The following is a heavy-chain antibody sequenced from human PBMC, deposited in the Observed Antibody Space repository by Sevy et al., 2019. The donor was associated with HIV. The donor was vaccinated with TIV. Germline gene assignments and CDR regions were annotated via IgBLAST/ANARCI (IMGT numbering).Heavy chain of an antibody. CDR2: IYHSGST. Sequence: SETLSLTCAVSGYSISSGYYSGWIRQPPGKGLEWIGSIYHSGSTYYNPSLKSRVTISVDTSKNQFSLKLSSVTAADTAVYYCARAGRQLWPRYNWFDPWGQGTLVTVSS. CDR3: ARAGRQLWPRYNWFDP. CDR1: GYSISSGYY. J-gene: IGHJ5*02. D-gene: IGHD5-18*01. V-gene: IGHV4-38-2*01.